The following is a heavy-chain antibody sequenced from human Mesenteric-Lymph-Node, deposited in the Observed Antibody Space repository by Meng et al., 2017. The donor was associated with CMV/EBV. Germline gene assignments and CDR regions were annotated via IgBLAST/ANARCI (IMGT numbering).Heavy chain of an antibody. CDR1: SGSISSYY. D-gene: IGHD6-19*01. Sequence: SETLSLTCTVSSGSISSYYWSWIRQPPGKGLEWIGYIYYTGSTNYNPSLKSRVTISVDTSKNQFSLKLSSVTAADTAVYYCATRLGSSGWYTPFDWGQGTLVTVSS. CDR2: IYYTGST. J-gene: IGHJ4*02. CDR3: ATRLGSSGWYTPFD. V-gene: IGHV4-59*08.